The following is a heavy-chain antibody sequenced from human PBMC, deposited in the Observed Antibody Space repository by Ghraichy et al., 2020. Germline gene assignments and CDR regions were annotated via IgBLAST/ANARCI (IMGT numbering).Heavy chain of an antibody. V-gene: IGHV1-8*01. CDR1: GYTFTSYD. D-gene: IGHD2-2*01. J-gene: IGHJ4*02. Sequence: ASVKVSCKASGYTFTSYDINWVRQATGQGLEWMGWMNPNSGNTGYAQKFQGRVTMTRNTSISTAYMELSSLRSEDTAVYYCARASRNCSSTSCFYYFDYWGQGTLVTVSS. CDR3: ARASRNCSSTSCFYYFDY. CDR2: MNPNSGNT.